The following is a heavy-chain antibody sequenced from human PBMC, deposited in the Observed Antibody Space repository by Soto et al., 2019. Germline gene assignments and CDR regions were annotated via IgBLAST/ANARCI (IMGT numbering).Heavy chain of an antibody. CDR1: GFTFSSYA. D-gene: IGHD3-3*01. CDR3: AKQTRDYDFWSGYYTYYYYYMDV. J-gene: IGHJ6*03. CDR2: ISGSGGST. Sequence: GSLRLSCAASGFTFSSYAMSWVRQAPGKGLEWVSAISGSGGSTYYADSVKGRFTISRDNSKNTLYLQMNSLRAEDTAVYYCAKQTRDYDFWSGYYTYYYYYMDVWGKGTTVTVSS. V-gene: IGHV3-23*01.